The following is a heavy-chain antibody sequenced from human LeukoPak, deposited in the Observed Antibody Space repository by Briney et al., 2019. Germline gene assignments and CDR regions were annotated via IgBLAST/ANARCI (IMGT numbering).Heavy chain of an antibody. V-gene: IGHV3-15*01. J-gene: IGHJ4*02. CDR2: IKAKAHGGTI. Sequence: GGSLRLSCAASGFTFSSYAMSWVRQAPGKGLEWVGRIKAKAHGGTIEYAAPVKGRFTISRDDSKNTLYLRMNSLKTEDTAVYYCTTDGVGVEGATYDNWGQGTLVSVSS. D-gene: IGHD1-26*01. CDR1: GFTFSSYA. CDR3: TTDGVGVEGATYDN.